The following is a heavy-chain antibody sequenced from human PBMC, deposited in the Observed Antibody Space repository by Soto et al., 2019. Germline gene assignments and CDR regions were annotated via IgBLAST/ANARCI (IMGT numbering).Heavy chain of an antibody. CDR3: ARDVDSSGERGNYFDY. V-gene: IGHV4-30-4*01. CDR2: IYYSGST. D-gene: IGHD3-22*01. Sequence: SETLSLTCTVSGGSISSGDYYWSWIRQPPGKGLEWIGYIYYSGSTYYNPSLKSRVTISVDTSKNQFSLKLSSVTAADTAVYYCARDVDSSGERGNYFDYWGQGTLVTAPQ. J-gene: IGHJ4*02. CDR1: GGSISSGDYY.